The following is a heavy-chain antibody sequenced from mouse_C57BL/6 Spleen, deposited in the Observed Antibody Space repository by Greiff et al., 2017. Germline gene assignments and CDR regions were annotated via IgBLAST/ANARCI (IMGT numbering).Heavy chain of an antibody. D-gene: IGHD2-3*01. CDR3: ARNDGYYSYYFDY. V-gene: IGHV2-2*01. J-gene: IGHJ2*01. Sequence: VKLQESGPGLVQPSQSLSITCTVSGFSLTSYGVHWVRQSPGKGLEWLGVIWSGGSTDYNAAFISRLSISKYNSKSQVFFKMNSLQADDTAIDYCARNDGYYSYYFDYWGQGTTLTVSS. CDR1: GFSLTSYG. CDR2: IWSGGST.